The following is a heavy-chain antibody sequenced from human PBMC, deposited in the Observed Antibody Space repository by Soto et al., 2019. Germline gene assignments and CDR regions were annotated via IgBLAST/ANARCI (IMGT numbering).Heavy chain of an antibody. CDR1: GGSVSSGSYY. V-gene: IGHV4-61*01. Sequence: SETLSLTCTVSGGSVSSGSYYWSWIRQPPGKGLEWIGYIYYSGSTNYNPSLKSRVTISVDTSKNQFSLKLSSVTAADTAVYYCARDRSVYCSGGSCYSGLDPWGQGTLVTVSS. CDR3: ARDRSVYCSGGSCYSGLDP. D-gene: IGHD2-15*01. J-gene: IGHJ5*02. CDR2: IYYSGST.